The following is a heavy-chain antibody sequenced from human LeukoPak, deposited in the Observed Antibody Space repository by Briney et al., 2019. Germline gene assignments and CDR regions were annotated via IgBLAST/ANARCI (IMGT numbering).Heavy chain of an antibody. CDR1: GYTFTSYV. CDR3: ARDADQQWLLYYYYGMDV. J-gene: IGHJ6*02. D-gene: IGHD6-19*01. Sequence: ASVKVSCKASGYTFTSYVISWVRQAPGQGLEWMGWISAYNGNTNYAQKLQGRVTMTTDTSTSTAYMELRSLRSDDTAVYYCARDADQQWLLYYYYGMDVWGQGTTVTVSS. CDR2: ISAYNGNT. V-gene: IGHV1-18*01.